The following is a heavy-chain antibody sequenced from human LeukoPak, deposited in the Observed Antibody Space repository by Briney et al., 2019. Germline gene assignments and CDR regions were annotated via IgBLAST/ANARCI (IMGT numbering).Heavy chain of an antibody. V-gene: IGHV3-23*01. Sequence: GGSLRLSCAASGFTFSSYAMSWVRQAPKGLEWVSSVTGNGDNTFHADSVKGRFTISRDNSKNMLYLQINSLRAEDTAVYYCARDRNYFEALHRSYWGQGTLVTVSS. CDR2: VTGNGDNT. J-gene: IGHJ4*02. D-gene: IGHD3-10*01. CDR3: ARDRNYFEALHRSY. CDR1: GFTFSSYA.